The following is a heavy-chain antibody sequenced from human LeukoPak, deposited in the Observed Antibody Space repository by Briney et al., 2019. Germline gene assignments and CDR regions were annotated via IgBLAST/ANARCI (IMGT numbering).Heavy chain of an antibody. J-gene: IGHJ4*02. CDR2: ISAYNGNT. Sequence: ASVKVSCKASGYTFTNYGISWVRQAPGQGLEWMGWISAYNGNTNYAQKFQGRVTMTTDTSTSTAYMELRSLRSDDTAVYYCARDLKMGYSSGRYSWGTGSSNDYWGQGTLVTVSS. V-gene: IGHV1-18*01. CDR3: ARDLKMGYSSGRYSWGTGSSNDY. CDR1: GYTFTNYG. D-gene: IGHD6-19*01.